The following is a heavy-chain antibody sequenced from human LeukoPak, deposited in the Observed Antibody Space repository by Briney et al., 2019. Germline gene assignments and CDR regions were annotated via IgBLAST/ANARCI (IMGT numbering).Heavy chain of an antibody. Sequence: PSKTLSSTCTVSGASISSGGYYWSWIRQPPGKGLEWFGSIYYSGNTYYHPSLKSRVTISVDTSKTQFSLKLSSVTAADTAVYYCASRDAPPGYYYYMDVWGIGTTVTVSS. CDR1: GASISSGGYY. CDR3: ASRDAPPGYYYYMDV. V-gene: IGHV4-39*07. CDR2: IYYSGNT. D-gene: IGHD2-2*01. J-gene: IGHJ6*03.